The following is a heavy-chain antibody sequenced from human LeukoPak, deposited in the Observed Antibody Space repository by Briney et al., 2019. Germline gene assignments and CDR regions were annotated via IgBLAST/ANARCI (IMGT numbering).Heavy chain of an antibody. CDR2: INSDGSST. CDR1: GFTVSNKY. J-gene: IGHJ5*02. Sequence: GGSLRLSCAASGFTVSNKYMTWVRQAPGKGLVWVSRINSDGSSTSYADSVKGRFTISRDNAKNTLYLQMNSLRAEDTAVYYCARDSETTVTTNGFDPWGQGTLVTVSS. V-gene: IGHV3-74*01. D-gene: IGHD4-17*01. CDR3: ARDSETTVTTNGFDP.